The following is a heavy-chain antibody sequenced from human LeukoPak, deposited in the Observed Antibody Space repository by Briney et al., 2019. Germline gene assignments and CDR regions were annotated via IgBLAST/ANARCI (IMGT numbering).Heavy chain of an antibody. CDR2: ILWNGDTT. J-gene: IGHJ6*03. CDR1: GFTFDDYG. D-gene: IGHD3-9*01. CDR3: ARGLRYYYYYYMDV. Sequence: GGSLRLSCAASGFTFDDYGMNWVRQAPGKGLEWISGILWNGDTTNYAASVEGRFTISRDNAKNSLYLQMNSLRAEDTALYYCARGLRYYYYYYMDVWGKGTTVTVSS. V-gene: IGHV3-20*04.